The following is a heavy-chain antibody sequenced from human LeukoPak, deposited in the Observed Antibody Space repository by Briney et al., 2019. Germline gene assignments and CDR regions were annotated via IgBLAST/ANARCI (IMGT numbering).Heavy chain of an antibody. J-gene: IGHJ4*02. Sequence: PGGSLRLSCAASGFTFSSYSMNWVRQAPGKGLEWVSAISGSGGSTYYADSVKGRFTISRDNSKNTLYLQMNSLRAEDTAVYYCAKVPSTLWFGELLHFDYWGQGTLVTVSS. CDR3: AKVPSTLWFGELLHFDY. V-gene: IGHV3-23*01. D-gene: IGHD3-10*01. CDR2: ISGSGGST. CDR1: GFTFSSYS.